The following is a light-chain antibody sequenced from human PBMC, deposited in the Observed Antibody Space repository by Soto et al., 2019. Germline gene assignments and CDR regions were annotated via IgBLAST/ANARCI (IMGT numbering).Light chain of an antibody. J-gene: IGKJ1*01. CDR1: QSGSNSY. CDR3: QHYGFSQWT. Sequence: DIVLTQSPATLSLSPGARATLSCRASQSGSNSYLAWYQHKSGQAPRLLIYGVYSRATGIPDRFSGSGSGTEFTLTITRLEPEDSAVYFCQHYGFSQWTFGQGTKVDIK. CDR2: GVY. V-gene: IGKV3-20*01.